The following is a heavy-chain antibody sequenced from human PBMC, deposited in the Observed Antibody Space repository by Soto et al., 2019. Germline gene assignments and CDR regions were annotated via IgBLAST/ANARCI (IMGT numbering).Heavy chain of an antibody. V-gene: IGHV3-23*01. CDR2: MNAAATST. CDR3: ARGGADHYHYGRDV. Sequence: VQLLESGGALVQPGGSLRLSCAASGFTLTTYAMSWVRQPPGKGVEWVSSMNAAATSTSYADSVKGRFTTSRDNSKNTLYLEMNSLRAEDTAIYYCARGGADHYHYGRDVWGQGTTVIVSS. D-gene: IGHD3-10*01. CDR1: GFTLTTYA. J-gene: IGHJ6*02.